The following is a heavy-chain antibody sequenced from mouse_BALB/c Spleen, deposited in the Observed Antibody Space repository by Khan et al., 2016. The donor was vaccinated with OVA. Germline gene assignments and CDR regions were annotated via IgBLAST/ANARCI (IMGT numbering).Heavy chain of an antibody. Sequence: QVQLQQPGAELMKPGASVKISCKATGYTFSSYWIEWVKQRPGHGLEWIGEILPGSDITNYNEKFKDKATFTAETSSYIAYLQFSSLTFEDSAVYYGARGAGTTYGMDYWGQGTSVTVSS. V-gene: IGHV1-9*01. CDR2: ILPGSDIT. CDR3: ARGAGTTYGMDY. J-gene: IGHJ4*01. CDR1: GYTFSSYW. D-gene: IGHD4-1*01.